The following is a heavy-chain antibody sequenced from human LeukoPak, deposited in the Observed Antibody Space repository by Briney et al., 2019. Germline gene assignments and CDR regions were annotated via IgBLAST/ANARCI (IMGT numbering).Heavy chain of an antibody. J-gene: IGHJ5*02. V-gene: IGHV3-30-3*01. CDR3: ARDQPGTYTLSGA. CDR2: ISYDGSSI. CDR1: GFAFSSYA. Sequence: GGSLRLSCATSGFAFSSYAMHWVRQAPGKGLEWVAFISYDGSSIYYADSVKGRFTISRDNSKNTLYLQMNSLRAEDTAVYFCARDQPGTYTLSGAWGQRTLVTVSS. D-gene: IGHD1-14*01.